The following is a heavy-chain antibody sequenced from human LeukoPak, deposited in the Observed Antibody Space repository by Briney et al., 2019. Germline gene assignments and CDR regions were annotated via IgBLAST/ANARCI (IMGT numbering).Heavy chain of an antibody. CDR2: IYYSGST. V-gene: IGHV4-38-2*02. Sequence: SETLSLTCTVSGYSITSGYNWGWIRQPPGDGLEWIGSIYYSGSTYYNPSLKSRVTISVDTSKNQFSLKLSSVTAADTAVYYCARDYRVAGHFDYWGQGTLVTVSS. D-gene: IGHD6-19*01. CDR1: GYSITSGYN. J-gene: IGHJ4*02. CDR3: ARDYRVAGHFDY.